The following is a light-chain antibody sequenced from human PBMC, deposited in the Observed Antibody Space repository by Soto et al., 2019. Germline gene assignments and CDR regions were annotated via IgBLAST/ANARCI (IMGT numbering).Light chain of an antibody. CDR3: QESNTWPIS. CDR1: QSISSS. V-gene: IGKV1-NL1*01. J-gene: IGKJ5*01. Sequence: DSQMNQSPYSLSASVGETITITCLASQSISSSLNWFQHSPGQPPKLLLFAASTRATGIPARFSGSGSGTEFTLTISCRHSEDFALYFCQESNTWPISVAQGTRLENK. CDR2: AAS.